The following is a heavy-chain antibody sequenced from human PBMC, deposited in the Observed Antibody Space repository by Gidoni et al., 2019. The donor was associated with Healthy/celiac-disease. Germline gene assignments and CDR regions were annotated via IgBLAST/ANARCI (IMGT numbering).Heavy chain of an antibody. Sequence: EVQLVESGGGLVQPGRSLRLSCTASGFTFVDYAMSWVRQAPGKGLEWVGFIRSKAYGGTTEYAASVKGRFTISRDDSKSIAYLQMNSLKTEDTAVYYCTRDEGVGATVTPDYWGQGTLVTVSS. CDR3: TRDEGVGATVTPDY. V-gene: IGHV3-49*04. CDR1: GFTFVDYA. J-gene: IGHJ4*02. D-gene: IGHD1-26*01. CDR2: IRSKAYGGTT.